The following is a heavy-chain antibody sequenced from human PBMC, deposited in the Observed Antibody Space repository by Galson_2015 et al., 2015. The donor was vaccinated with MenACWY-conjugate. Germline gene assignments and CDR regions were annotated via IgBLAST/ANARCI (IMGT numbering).Heavy chain of an antibody. CDR2: LTDSSSSM. D-gene: IGHD5/OR15-5a*01. J-gene: IGHJ3*02. CDR3: ARDLRWTDAFDI. CDR1: GFTFSSYS. Sequence: SLRLSCAASGFTFSSYSMNWVRQAPGKGLEWVSFLTDSSSSMYYADSVKGRFTISRDNAKNSLYLQMNSLRVEDTAVYYYARDLRWTDAFDIWGQGTMVTVSS. V-gene: IGHV3-21*01.